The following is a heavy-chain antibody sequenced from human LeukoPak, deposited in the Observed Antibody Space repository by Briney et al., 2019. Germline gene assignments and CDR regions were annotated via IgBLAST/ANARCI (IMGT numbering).Heavy chain of an antibody. CDR1: GDSFSRHY. Sequence: SETLSLTCTLSGDSFSRHYWSWIRQSPGRALEWIGYIYHSGFTNYNLSLKSRVTISLETSQNQFSLKLSSVTAADTAVYYCARAGVLRYFGWPRGGGFFDYWGQGTLVTVSS. J-gene: IGHJ4*02. V-gene: IGHV4-59*11. CDR3: ARAGVLRYFGWPRGGGFFDY. CDR2: IYHSGFT. D-gene: IGHD3-9*01.